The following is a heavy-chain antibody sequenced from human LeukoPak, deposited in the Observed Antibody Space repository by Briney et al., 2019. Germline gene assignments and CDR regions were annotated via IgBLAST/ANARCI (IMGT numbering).Heavy chain of an antibody. CDR3: AREGVEGYFDY. Sequence: PGGSLRLSCAASGFTFSTYGMHWVRQAPGKGLEWVAVISYDASDKYYADSVKGRFTISRDNSKNTLYLQMNSLRAGDTAVYYCAREGVEGYFDYWGQGTLVTISS. CDR1: GFTFSTYG. V-gene: IGHV3-30*03. D-gene: IGHD3-3*01. CDR2: ISYDASDK. J-gene: IGHJ4*02.